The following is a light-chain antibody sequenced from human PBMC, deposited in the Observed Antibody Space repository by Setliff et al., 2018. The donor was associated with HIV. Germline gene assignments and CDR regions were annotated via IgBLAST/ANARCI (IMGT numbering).Light chain of an antibody. J-gene: IGLJ1*01. V-gene: IGLV2-8*01. CDR1: TSDVGGYIS. CDR3: CSHAGFNNYV. CDR2: EVS. Sequence: QSALTQPPSASGSPGQSVTISCTGTTSDVGGYISVSWYPQHPGTAPKLMIYEVSKRPSGVPERFSGSKSGNTASLTVSGLQAEDEADYYCCSHAGFNNYVFGTGTRSPS.